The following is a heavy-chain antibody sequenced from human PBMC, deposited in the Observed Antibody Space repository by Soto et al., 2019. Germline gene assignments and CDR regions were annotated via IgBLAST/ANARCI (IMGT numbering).Heavy chain of an antibody. CDR2: INHNGNA. CDR3: ARRTRITMIVVPYTWFDP. J-gene: IGHJ5*02. CDR1: GGSISSNIYY. V-gene: IGHV4-39*01. Sequence: SETLSLTCTVSGGSISSNIYYWGWIRQPPGKGPEWIGDINHNGNADYNPSLKSRLSISIDKSRNQFSLNLISVTAADTAVYYCARRTRITMIVVPYTWFDPWGQGTLVTVSS. D-gene: IGHD3-22*01.